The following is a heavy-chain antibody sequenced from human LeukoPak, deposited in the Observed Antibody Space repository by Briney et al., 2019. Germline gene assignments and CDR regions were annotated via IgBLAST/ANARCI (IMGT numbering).Heavy chain of an antibody. CDR1: GFTFSSYA. V-gene: IGHV3-23*01. CDR3: AKGGSSGWYGAFDI. CDR2: ISGSGGST. D-gene: IGHD6-19*01. J-gene: IGHJ3*02. Sequence: GGPLRLSCAASGFTFSSYAMSWVRQAPGKGLEWVSGISGSGGSTYYADSVKGRFTISRDNSKNTLYLQMNSLRAEDTAVYYCAKGGSSGWYGAFDIWGQGTMVTVSS.